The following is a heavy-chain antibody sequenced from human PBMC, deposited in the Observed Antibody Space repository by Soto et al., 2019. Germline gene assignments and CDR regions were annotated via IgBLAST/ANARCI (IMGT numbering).Heavy chain of an antibody. CDR1: GGSILDSTYY. Sequence: QLLLQESGPGLVKPSETLSLTCTVSGGSILDSTYYWAWIRQSPGKGLEWIGTIFYSGGTFYTPSLKSRFTMSLYTSNNQFSLKLSSVTAAATAVYYCARQASGYYYGWFDPWGQGTLVTVSS. CDR3: ARQASGYYYGWFDP. J-gene: IGHJ5*02. CDR2: IFYSGGT. D-gene: IGHD3-22*01. V-gene: IGHV4-39*01.